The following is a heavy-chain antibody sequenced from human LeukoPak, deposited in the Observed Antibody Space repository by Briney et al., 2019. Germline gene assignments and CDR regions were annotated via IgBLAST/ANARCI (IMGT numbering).Heavy chain of an antibody. Sequence: GASVKVSCKASGYTFTYYGLNWVRQAPGQGLECLGGINTNTGNPTYAQGFTGRYVFSFDTSVSMAYLQITSLTAEDTVIYYCARSRRVVVPSSLNAADDYYYYMDVWGKGTTVTVSS. J-gene: IGHJ6*03. V-gene: IGHV7-4-1*04. CDR1: GYTFTYYG. D-gene: IGHD2-21*02. CDR2: INTNTGNP. CDR3: ARSRRVVVPSSLNAADDYYYYMDV.